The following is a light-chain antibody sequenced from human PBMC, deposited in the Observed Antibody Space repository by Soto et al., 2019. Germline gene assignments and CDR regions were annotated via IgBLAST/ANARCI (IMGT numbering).Light chain of an antibody. CDR3: QQYDNLPLP. J-gene: IGKJ4*01. Sequence: DIQMTQSPSTLSGSVGDRVTITCRASQTISSWLAWYQQKPGKAPKLLIYKASTLKSGVPSRFSGSGSGTEFTLTISSLQPEDIATYYCQQYDNLPLPVGGVTKVEIK. CDR2: KAS. V-gene: IGKV1-5*03. CDR1: QTISSW.